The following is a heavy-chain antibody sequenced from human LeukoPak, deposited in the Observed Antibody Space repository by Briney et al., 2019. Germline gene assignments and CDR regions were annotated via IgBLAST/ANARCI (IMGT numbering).Heavy chain of an antibody. CDR1: GGSISSGGYY. D-gene: IGHD5-12*01. CDR3: ARDGSKYFDY. CDR2: IYYSGST. J-gene: IGHJ4*02. Sequence: KPSETLSLTCTVSGGSISSGGYYWSWIRQPPGKGLEWIGYIYYSGSTNYNPSLKSRVTISVDTSKNQFSLKLSSVTAADTAVYYCARDGSKYFDYWGQGTLVTVSS. V-gene: IGHV4-61*08.